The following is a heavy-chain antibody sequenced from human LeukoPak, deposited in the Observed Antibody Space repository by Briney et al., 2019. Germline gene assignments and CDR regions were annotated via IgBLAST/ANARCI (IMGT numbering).Heavy chain of an antibody. J-gene: IGHJ4*02. CDR1: GYSISSGYY. V-gene: IGHV4-38-2*02. Sequence: SETLSLTCAVSGYSISSGYYWGWIRQPPGKGLEWIGSIYHSGSTYYNPSLKSRVTISVDTSTNQFSLKLSSVTAADTAVYYCARDYYYDSSGYADYWGQGTLVTVSS. D-gene: IGHD3-22*01. CDR2: IYHSGST. CDR3: ARDYYYDSSGYADY.